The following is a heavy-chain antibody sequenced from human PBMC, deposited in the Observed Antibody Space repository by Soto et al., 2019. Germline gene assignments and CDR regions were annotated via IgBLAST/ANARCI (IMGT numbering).Heavy chain of an antibody. Sequence: EVQLLESGGGLVQPGGSLPLSCAASEITFSNYGVAWVRQAPGMGLEWVSSINTGGVNTHYADPVKGRFTISRDNYKKMVYMQMSNLRAEDTAVYDCAVQLWDSGYWGQGSLVPVSS. D-gene: IGHD5-18*01. CDR1: EITFSNYG. J-gene: IGHJ4*02. CDR2: INTGGVNT. V-gene: IGHV3-23*01. CDR3: AVQLWDSGY.